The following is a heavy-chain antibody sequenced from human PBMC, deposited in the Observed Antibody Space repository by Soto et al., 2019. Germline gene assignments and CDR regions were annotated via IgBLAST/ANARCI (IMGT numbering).Heavy chain of an antibody. CDR3: ARHATRSYDY. CDR1: RGSISTYY. CDR2: IYYNGNT. V-gene: IGHV4-59*08. J-gene: IGHJ4*02. Sequence: SETLSLTCTVSRGSISTYYWSWIRQPPGKGLECIGYIYYNGNTNYNPSLKSRVTISVDTSKNQFTLNVNSVTAADTAVYYCARHATRSYDYWGQGTLVTVSS.